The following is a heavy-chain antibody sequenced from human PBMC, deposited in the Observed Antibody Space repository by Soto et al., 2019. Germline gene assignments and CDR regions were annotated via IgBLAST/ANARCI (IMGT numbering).Heavy chain of an antibody. CDR1: GGSISSSSYY. V-gene: IGHV4-39*01. CDR2: IYYSGST. Sequence: TSETLSLTCTVSGGSISSSSYYWGWIRQPPGKGLEWIGSIYYSGSTYYNPSLKSRVTISVDTSKNQFSLKLSSVTAADTAVYYCARLRKYYYGMDVWGQGTTVTVSS. J-gene: IGHJ6*02. CDR3: ARLRKYYYGMDV.